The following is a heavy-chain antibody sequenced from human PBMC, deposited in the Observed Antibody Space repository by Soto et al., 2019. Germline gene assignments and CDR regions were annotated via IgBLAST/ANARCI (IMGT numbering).Heavy chain of an antibody. CDR3: ARGPSDIVVVVAATEVCYFDY. CDR2: INHSGST. CDR1: GGSFSGYY. Sequence: PSETLSLTCAVYGGSFSGYYWSWIRQPPGKGLEWIGEINHSGSTNYNPSLKSRVTISVDTSKNQFSLKLSSVTAADTAVYYCARGPSDIVVVVAATEVCYFDYWGQGTLVTVSS. D-gene: IGHD2-15*01. V-gene: IGHV4-34*01. J-gene: IGHJ4*02.